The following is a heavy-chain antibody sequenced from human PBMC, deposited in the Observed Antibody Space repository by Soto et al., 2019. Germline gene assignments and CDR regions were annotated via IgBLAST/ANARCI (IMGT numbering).Heavy chain of an antibody. CDR3: ARGPYSSSWYWFDP. Sequence: ASVKVSCKASGYIFTGYYMHWVRQAPGQGLEWMGWINPNSGGTNYAQKFQGWVTMTRDTSISTAYMELSRLRSDDTAVYYCARGPYSSSWYWFDPWGQGTLVTVS. J-gene: IGHJ5*02. CDR2: INPNSGGT. D-gene: IGHD6-13*01. V-gene: IGHV1-2*04. CDR1: GYIFTGYY.